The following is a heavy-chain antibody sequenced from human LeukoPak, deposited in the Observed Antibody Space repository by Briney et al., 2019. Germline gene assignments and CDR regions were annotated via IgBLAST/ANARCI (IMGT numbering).Heavy chain of an antibody. CDR1: GFSISSSFS. CDR3: ARRVYSSSWYWFDP. V-gene: IGHV4-38-2*02. CDR2: ISQSGRT. J-gene: IGHJ5*02. D-gene: IGHD6-13*01. Sequence: PSETLSLTCTVSGFSISSSFSWGWIRQAPGKGLEWIGSISQSGRTYYNPSLKSRVTISVDTSKNQFSLKLSSVTAADTAVYYCARRVYSSSWYWFDPWGQGTLVTVSS.